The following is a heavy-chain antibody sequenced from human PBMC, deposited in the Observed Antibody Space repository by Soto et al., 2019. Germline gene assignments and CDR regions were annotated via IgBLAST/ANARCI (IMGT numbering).Heavy chain of an antibody. Sequence: GGSLRLSCAASGFTFSSYAMSWARQAPGKGLEWVSAISGSGGSTYYADSVKGRFTISRDNSKNTLYLQMNSLRAEDTAVYYCAKYDSSGYYYLPLDYWGQGTLVTVSS. CDR1: GFTFSSYA. V-gene: IGHV3-23*01. CDR3: AKYDSSGYYYLPLDY. D-gene: IGHD3-22*01. CDR2: ISGSGGST. J-gene: IGHJ4*02.